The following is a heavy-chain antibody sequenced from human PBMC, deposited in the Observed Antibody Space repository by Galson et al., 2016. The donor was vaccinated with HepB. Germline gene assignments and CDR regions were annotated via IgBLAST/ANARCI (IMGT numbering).Heavy chain of an antibody. D-gene: IGHD2-15*01. V-gene: IGHV5-51*01. CDR1: GYSFTTFW. CDR2: IHPGNSET. Sequence: QSGAEVKKAGESLKISCKASGYSFTTFWIGWARQMPGKGLEWIGLIHPGNSETRYSPSFQGQVTISADKSVTTAYLQWGSLKPSDTANYYCARGDMVVLGSCSDNWFDAWGQGTLVTVSS. CDR3: ARGDMVVLGSCSDNWFDA. J-gene: IGHJ5*02.